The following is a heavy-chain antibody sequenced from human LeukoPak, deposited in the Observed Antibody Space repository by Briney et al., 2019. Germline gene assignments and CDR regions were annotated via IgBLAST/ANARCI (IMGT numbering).Heavy chain of an antibody. CDR3: AKEGTASKPSDLDY. V-gene: IGHV3-30*02. D-gene: IGHD1/OR15-1a*01. Sequence: GGSLRLSCAASGFIFSDYGIHWVRQAPGKGLEWVAFIRFDGSSKYYTDSVKGRVTISRDNSRNTVYLQMNSLRVEDTAVYYCAKEGTASKPSDLDYWGQGTLVTVSS. J-gene: IGHJ4*02. CDR1: GFIFSDYG. CDR2: IRFDGSSK.